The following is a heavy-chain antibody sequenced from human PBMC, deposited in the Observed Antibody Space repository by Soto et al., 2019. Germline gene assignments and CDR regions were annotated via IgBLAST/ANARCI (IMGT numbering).Heavy chain of an antibody. CDR1: GFTFSSYA. V-gene: IGHV3-23*01. Sequence: PGGSLRLSCAASGFTFSSYAMSWVRQAPGKGLEWVSAISGSGGSTYYADSVKGRFTISRDNSKNTLYLQMNSLRAEDTAVYYCAKDQSSSFWSGYYEVYYYHYMDVWGKGTTVTVSS. J-gene: IGHJ6*03. CDR2: ISGSGGST. CDR3: AKDQSSSFWSGYYEVYYYHYMDV. D-gene: IGHD3-3*01.